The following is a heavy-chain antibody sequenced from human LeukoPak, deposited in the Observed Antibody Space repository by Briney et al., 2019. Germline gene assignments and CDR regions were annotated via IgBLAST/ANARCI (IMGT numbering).Heavy chain of an antibody. CDR3: ARDRHIVVVTANYYYYRYV. J-gene: IGHJ6*03. CDR1: GFTLGIYA. D-gene: IGHD2-21*02. CDR2: ISYDGSNK. Sequence: GRSLCLSCAASGFTLGIYAMGWVRQAPGRGLGWVAVISYDGSNKYYTDSVKVRLTISRDPPKNTLDLQMNSLRAEDTAVYYCARDRHIVVVTANYYYYRYVWGKGTTVTVSS. V-gene: IGHV3-30*10.